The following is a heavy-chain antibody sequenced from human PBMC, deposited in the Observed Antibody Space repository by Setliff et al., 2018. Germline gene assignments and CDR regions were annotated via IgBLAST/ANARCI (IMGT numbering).Heavy chain of an antibody. V-gene: IGHV4-38-2*02. D-gene: IGHD2-21*02. Sequence: PSETLSLTCTVSGYSISSGYIWGWIRQPPGKGLEWVGNIGHTGSINYNPSLKSRLTISRDTSKNQVSLELNSVTATDTAVYYCARDLGHGGDSDYWGQGILVTVS. J-gene: IGHJ4*02. CDR1: GYSISSGYI. CDR2: IGHTGSI. CDR3: ARDLGHGGDSDY.